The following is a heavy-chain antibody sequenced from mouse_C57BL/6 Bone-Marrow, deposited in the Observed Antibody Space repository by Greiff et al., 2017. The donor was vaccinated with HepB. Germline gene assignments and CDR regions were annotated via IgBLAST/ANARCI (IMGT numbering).Heavy chain of an antibody. J-gene: IGHJ3*01. Sequence: EVQLQQSGAELVKPGASVKLSCTASGFNIKDYYMHWVKQRTEQGLEWIGRIDPEDGETKYAPKLQGKDTIPADTSSNTAYLKLSSLTSEDTAGYYCARRGAYYDVGPAWFAYWGQGTLVTVSA. CDR2: IDPEDGET. D-gene: IGHD1-1*01. CDR3: ARRGAYYDVGPAWFAY. V-gene: IGHV14-2*01. CDR1: GFNIKDYY.